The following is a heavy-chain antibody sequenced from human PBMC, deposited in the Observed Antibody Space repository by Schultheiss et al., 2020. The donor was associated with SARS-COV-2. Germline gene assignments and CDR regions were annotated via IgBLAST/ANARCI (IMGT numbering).Heavy chain of an antibody. CDR3: ARRSVAACFDY. CDR2: IYHSGST. Sequence: SETLSLTCTVSGGSISSYYWSWIRQPPGKGLEWIGEIYHSGSTNYNPSLKSRVTISVDTSKNQFSLKLSSVTAADTAVYYCARRSVAACFDYWGQGTLVTVSS. J-gene: IGHJ4*02. V-gene: IGHV4-59*08. CDR1: GGSISSYY. D-gene: IGHD2-15*01.